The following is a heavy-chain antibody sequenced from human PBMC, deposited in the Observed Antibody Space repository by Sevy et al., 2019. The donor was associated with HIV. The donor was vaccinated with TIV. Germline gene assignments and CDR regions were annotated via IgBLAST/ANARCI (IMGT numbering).Heavy chain of an antibody. CDR2: MNPNSGNT. CDR3: ARGLSLIVVVIAYYFDY. V-gene: IGHV1-8*01. J-gene: IGHJ4*02. Sequence: ASVKVSCKASGYTFTSYDINWVRQATGQGLEWMGWMNPNSGNTGYAQKFQGRVTMTRNTSISTAYMELSSLRSEDTAVYYCARGLSLIVVVIAYYFDYWGQGTPVTVSS. D-gene: IGHD3-22*01. CDR1: GYTFTSYD.